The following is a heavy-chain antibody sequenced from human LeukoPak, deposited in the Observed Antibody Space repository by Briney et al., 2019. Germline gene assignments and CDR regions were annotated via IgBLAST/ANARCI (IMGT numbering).Heavy chain of an antibody. J-gene: IGHJ4*02. Sequence: GGSLRLSCTASGFTFGDYAMSWFRQAPGKGLEWVGFIRSKAYGGTTEYAASVKGRFTISRDDSKSIAYLQMNSLKTEDTAVYYCTRGRPAWGIAAAVSTFDYWGQGTLVTVSS. CDR2: IRSKAYGGTT. CDR1: GFTFGDYA. CDR3: TRGRPAWGIAAAVSTFDY. V-gene: IGHV3-49*03. D-gene: IGHD6-13*01.